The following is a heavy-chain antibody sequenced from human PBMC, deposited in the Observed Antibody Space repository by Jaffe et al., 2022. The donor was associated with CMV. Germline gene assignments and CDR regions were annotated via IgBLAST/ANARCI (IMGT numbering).Heavy chain of an antibody. D-gene: IGHD2-21*01. CDR2: ITGSGDSK. CDR1: GFTFSHFG. Sequence: EVQVLESGGGLVQPGGSLRLSCAASGFTFSHFGMVWVRQAPGRGLEWVSLITGSGDSKYYADSVRGRFTISRDNSKNTLYLQMSSLRADDTAVYFCAKAIAGVIASDHWGQGTVVSVSS. V-gene: IGHV3-23*01. CDR3: AKAIAGVIASDH. J-gene: IGHJ4*02.